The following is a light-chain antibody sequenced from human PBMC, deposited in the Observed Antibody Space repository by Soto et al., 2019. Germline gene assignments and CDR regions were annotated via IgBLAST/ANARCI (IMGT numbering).Light chain of an antibody. Sequence: DLQMTQSPSSLSASVGDRVTITCRASQSISSYLNWYQQKPGKAPKLLIYAASSLQSGAPSRFSGSGSGTDFTLTISSLQPEDFATYYCQQSYSTPMYTFGQGTKLEIK. CDR1: QSISSY. CDR2: AAS. V-gene: IGKV1-39*01. J-gene: IGKJ2*01. CDR3: QQSYSTPMYT.